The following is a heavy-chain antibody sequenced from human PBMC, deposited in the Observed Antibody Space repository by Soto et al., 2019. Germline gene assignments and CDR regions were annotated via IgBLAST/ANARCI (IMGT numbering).Heavy chain of an antibody. CDR2: ISSGNDYI. J-gene: IGHJ4*02. V-gene: IGHV3-21*01. Sequence: AGGSLRLSCAASGFTFSSHAMSWVRQAPGKGLEWVSSISSGNDYIFYADSVKGRFTISRDNAKNSLYLQMSSLRAEYTAVYYCARDTESSGCVLDYWGQGTLVTVSS. CDR1: GFTFSSHA. CDR3: ARDTESSGCVLDY. D-gene: IGHD6-19*01.